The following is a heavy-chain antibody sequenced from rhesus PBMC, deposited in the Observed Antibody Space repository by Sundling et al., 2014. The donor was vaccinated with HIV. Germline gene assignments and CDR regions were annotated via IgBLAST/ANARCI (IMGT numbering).Heavy chain of an antibody. CDR1: GASISGAYA. CDR3: ARVYYYSGSYYYGYFDY. V-gene: IGHV4-127*01. J-gene: IGHJ4*01. Sequence: QVQLQESGPGLVKPSETLSLTCGVSGASISGAYAWTWIRQSPGKGLEWIGHLFGSIGSTYYNPSLKSRVTISTDTSQNQFSLRLTSVTAADTAVYYCARVYYYSGSYYYGYFDYWGQGVLVTVSS. CDR2: LFGSIGST. D-gene: IGHD3-16*01.